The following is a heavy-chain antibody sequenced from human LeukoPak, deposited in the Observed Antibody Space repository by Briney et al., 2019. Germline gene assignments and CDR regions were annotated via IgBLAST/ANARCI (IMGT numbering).Heavy chain of an antibody. V-gene: IGHV3-48*02. D-gene: IGHD1-26*01. CDR3: ARNPAGIGDY. J-gene: IGHJ4*02. Sequence: GGSLRLSCAASGFTFSTYNMNWVRQAPGKGLEWVSFISSGSRIIYYADSVKGRFTVSRDNAKNSLYLQMNSLRDKDTAVYYCARNPAGIGDYWGQGTLVTVSS. CDR2: ISSGSRII. CDR1: GFTFSTYN.